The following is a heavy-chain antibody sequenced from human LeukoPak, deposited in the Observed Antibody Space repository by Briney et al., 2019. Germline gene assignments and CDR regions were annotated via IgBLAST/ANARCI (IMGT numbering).Heavy chain of an antibody. D-gene: IGHD3-10*02. J-gene: IGHJ4*02. CDR2: ISRSGGTT. V-gene: IGHV3-23*01. Sequence: GGSLRLTCAASGFTFSSYDMTWVRQTPGKGLEWVALISRSGGTTYYADSVKGRFTISRDNSKNTLYLQMNSLRAEDTAVYYCAKTAAGALFGWGQGTLVTVSS. CDR3: AKTAAGALFG. CDR1: GFTFSSYD.